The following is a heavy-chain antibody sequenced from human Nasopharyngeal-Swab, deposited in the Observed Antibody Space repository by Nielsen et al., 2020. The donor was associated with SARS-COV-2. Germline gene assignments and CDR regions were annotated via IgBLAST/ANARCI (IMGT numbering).Heavy chain of an antibody. CDR2: IIPIFGTA. Sequence: SVKVSCKASGGTFSSYAISWVRQAPGQGLEWMGGIIPIFGTANYAQEFQGGVTITADESTSTAYMELSSLRSEDTAVYYCARNPGYYDFWSGYPNWFDPWGQGTLVTVSS. J-gene: IGHJ5*02. D-gene: IGHD3-3*01. CDR3: ARNPGYYDFWSGYPNWFDP. CDR1: GGTFSSYA. V-gene: IGHV1-69*13.